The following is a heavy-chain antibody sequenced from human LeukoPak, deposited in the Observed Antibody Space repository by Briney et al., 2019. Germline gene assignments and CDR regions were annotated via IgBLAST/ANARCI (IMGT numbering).Heavy chain of an antibody. Sequence: LSLTCTVSGGSISSYYWSWVRHAPGKGLERVSGISWNSGSIGYADSVKGRFTISRDNAKNSLYLQMNSLRAEDTALYYCAKDMVKGSSSWYETEYFQHWGQGTLVTVSS. CDR3: AKDMVKGSSSWYETEYFQH. D-gene: IGHD6-13*01. CDR1: GGSISSYY. V-gene: IGHV3-9*01. J-gene: IGHJ1*01. CDR2: ISWNSGSI.